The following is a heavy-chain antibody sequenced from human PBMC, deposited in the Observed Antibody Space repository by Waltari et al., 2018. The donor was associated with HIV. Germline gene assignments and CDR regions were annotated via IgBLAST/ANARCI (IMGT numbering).Heavy chain of an antibody. V-gene: IGHV4-61*02. CDR3: ARGLDILTGHYHWFLDV. J-gene: IGHJ2*01. Sequence: QVQLQESGPGLVKPSQTLSITCPAPGGPITSGDYYWTWIRQPAGKGLEWIGRVYPGGSANYNPSLRSRVTMSLDTSKNQFSLKLTSVTAADTAVYYCARGLDILTGHYHWFLDVWGRDTLVTVSS. CDR1: GGPITSGDYY. D-gene: IGHD3-9*01. CDR2: VYPGGSA.